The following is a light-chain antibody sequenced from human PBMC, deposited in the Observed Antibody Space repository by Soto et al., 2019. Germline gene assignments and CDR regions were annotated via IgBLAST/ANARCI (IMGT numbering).Light chain of an antibody. CDR3: QQYGRSPWT. CDR2: GAS. CDR1: QSVSSSY. J-gene: IGKJ1*01. Sequence: EIVLTQSPGTLSLSPGDRATLSCRASQSVSSSYLAWYQQKHGQAPRLLIYGASSRATGIPDRFSGSGSGTDFTLTISRLEPEEFAVYYCQQYGRSPWTFGQGTKVEVK. V-gene: IGKV3-20*01.